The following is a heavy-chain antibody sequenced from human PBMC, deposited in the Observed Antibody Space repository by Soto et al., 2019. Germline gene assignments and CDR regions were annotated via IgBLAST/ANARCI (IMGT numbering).Heavy chain of an antibody. J-gene: IGHJ4*02. CDR2: ITGSGGLT. CDR1: GFTFTTYA. V-gene: IGHV3-23*01. CDR3: AKEALTVAGNNLDY. Sequence: GGSLRLSCAASGFTFTTYAMSWVRQAPGKGLQWISAITGSGGLTYYSDSVKGRFTISRDNSKNTLYLQMSSLRADDTAVYYYAKEALTVAGNNLDYWGQGTLVTGSS. D-gene: IGHD6-19*01.